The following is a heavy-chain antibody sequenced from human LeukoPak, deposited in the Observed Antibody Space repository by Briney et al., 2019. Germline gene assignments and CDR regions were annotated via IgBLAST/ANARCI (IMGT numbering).Heavy chain of an antibody. Sequence: SETLSLTCTVSGVSISSNYWSWIRQPPGKGLEWIGYIYYSGSTNYNPSLKSRVTISVDTSKNHFSLKLSSVTAADTAVYYCARVDIVAGWFDPWGQGTPVTVSS. V-gene: IGHV4-59*01. J-gene: IGHJ5*02. D-gene: IGHD6-13*01. CDR1: GVSISSNY. CDR2: IYYSGST. CDR3: ARVDIVAGWFDP.